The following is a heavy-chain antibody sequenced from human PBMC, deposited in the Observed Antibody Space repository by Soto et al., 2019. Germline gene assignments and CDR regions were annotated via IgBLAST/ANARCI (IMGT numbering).Heavy chain of an antibody. Sequence: EVPLVESGGGLVKPGGSVRLSCAASGFTFSNAWMSWVRQAPGKGLEWVGRIKSKSAGGTTEYDAPVKDRFTISRDDTKNTLYLKMNSLKIEDTAVYYCARGHRSSGKIFDSWGQGTLVTVSS. D-gene: IGHD3-22*01. V-gene: IGHV3-15*01. CDR2: IKSKSAGGTT. J-gene: IGHJ4*02. CDR3: ARGHRSSGKIFDS. CDR1: GFTFSNAW.